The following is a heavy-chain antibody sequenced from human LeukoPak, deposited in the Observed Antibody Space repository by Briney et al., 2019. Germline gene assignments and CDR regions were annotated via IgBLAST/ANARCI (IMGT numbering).Heavy chain of an antibody. D-gene: IGHD3-10*01. CDR1: GFTFSSYA. CDR2: ISGSGGST. V-gene: IGHV3-23*01. Sequence: GGSLRLSCVASGFTFSSYAMSWVRQAPGKGLEWVSAISGSGGSTYYADSVKGRFTISRDNSKNTLYLQMNSLRAEDTAVYYCAILITMVRGVTKPFDYWGQGTLVTVSS. J-gene: IGHJ4*02. CDR3: AILITMVRGVTKPFDY.